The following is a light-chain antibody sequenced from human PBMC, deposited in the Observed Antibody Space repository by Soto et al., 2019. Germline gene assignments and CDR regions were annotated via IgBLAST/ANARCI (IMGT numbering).Light chain of an antibody. CDR2: EAS. Sequence: EIVLTQSPATLSLSPGERATLSCRASQSVSSYLAWYQQKPGQAPRLLIYEASNRATVIPARFSGSGSGTDFTLTISSLEPEDFAVYYCQQRSNWPPFTFGPGNKVDIK. J-gene: IGKJ3*01. V-gene: IGKV3-11*01. CDR1: QSVSSY. CDR3: QQRSNWPPFT.